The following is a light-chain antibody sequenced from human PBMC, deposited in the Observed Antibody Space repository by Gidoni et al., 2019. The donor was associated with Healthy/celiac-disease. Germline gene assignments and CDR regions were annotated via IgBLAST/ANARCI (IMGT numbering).Light chain of an antibody. V-gene: IGKV3-15*01. CDR1: QSVSSN. CDR2: GAS. Sequence: ERVMTQSPATLSVSPGERATLACRASQSVSSNLAWYQQKPGQAPRLLIYGASTRATGIPARFSGSGSGTDFTLTISSLQSEDFAVYYCQQYNNWPQTFGQGTKVEIK. CDR3: QQYNNWPQT. J-gene: IGKJ1*01.